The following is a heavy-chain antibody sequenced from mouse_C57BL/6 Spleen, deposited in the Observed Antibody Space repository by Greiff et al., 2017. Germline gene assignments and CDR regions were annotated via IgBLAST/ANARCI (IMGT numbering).Heavy chain of an antibody. Sequence: EVKLVESGGGLVQPGGSLSLSCAASGFTFTDYYMSWVRQPPGKELEWLGFIRNKANGYTTEYSASVKGRFTISRDNSQSILYLQMNALRAEDSATYYCARYYYGSSSSFAYWGQGTLVTVSA. V-gene: IGHV7-3*01. CDR3: ARYYYGSSSSFAY. D-gene: IGHD1-1*01. CDR1: GFTFTDYY. CDR2: IRNKANGYTT. J-gene: IGHJ3*01.